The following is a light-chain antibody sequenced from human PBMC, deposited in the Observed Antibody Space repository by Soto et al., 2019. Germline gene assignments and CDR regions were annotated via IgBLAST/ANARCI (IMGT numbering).Light chain of an antibody. CDR1: QSISNS. CDR2: DAS. J-gene: IGKJ4*01. Sequence: EIVLTQSPATLSLSPGERATLSCRASQSISNSLVWYQQRPGQAPRLLIYDASTRATGIPARFSGSGSGTDFTLTISSLEPEDFVVYYCQQRSNWPLTFGGGTKVEIK. CDR3: QQRSNWPLT. V-gene: IGKV3-11*01.